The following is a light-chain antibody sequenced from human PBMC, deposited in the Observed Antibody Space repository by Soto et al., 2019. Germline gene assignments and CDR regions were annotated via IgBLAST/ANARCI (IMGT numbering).Light chain of an antibody. J-gene: IGLJ1*01. V-gene: IGLV1-40*01. CDR1: SSNIGAGYD. CDR3: QSYDSSLSGYV. Sequence: QSVLTQPPSVSGAPGQRVTISCTGSSSNIGAGYDVHWYQQLPGTAPKLLIYGNSNRPSGVPDRFSGSKSGPSASLAITGLQAEDEADYCCQSYDSSLSGYVFGTGTKLTVL. CDR2: GNS.